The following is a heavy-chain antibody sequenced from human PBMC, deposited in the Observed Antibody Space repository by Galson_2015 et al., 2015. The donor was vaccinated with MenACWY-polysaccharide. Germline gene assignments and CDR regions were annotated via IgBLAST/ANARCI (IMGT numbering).Heavy chain of an antibody. CDR1: GYTLTELS. D-gene: IGHD1-26*01. Sequence: SVKLSCKAAGYTLTELSMHWVRQAPGKGLEWMGGFDPEDGETIYEQKFKGRVTMTEDTSTDTVYMELSSLRSEDTAVYYCATSGRYASAFDFWGQGTMVTVSS. V-gene: IGHV1-24*01. CDR2: FDPEDGET. CDR3: ATSGRYASAFDF. J-gene: IGHJ3*01.